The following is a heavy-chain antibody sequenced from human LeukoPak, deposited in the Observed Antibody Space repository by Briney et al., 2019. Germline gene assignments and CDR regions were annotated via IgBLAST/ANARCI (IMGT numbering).Heavy chain of an antibody. CDR2: ISADNGFT. Sequence: ASVKVSCKASGYTFTSYGINWVRQAPGQGLEWMGWISADNGFTASAQNLQGRVTMTTDTSTDTAYMELRSLRSDDTAVYYCANLAGVVAGLDPWGQGTLVTVSS. D-gene: IGHD6-19*01. V-gene: IGHV1-18*01. CDR1: GYTFTSYG. CDR3: ANLAGVVAGLDP. J-gene: IGHJ5*02.